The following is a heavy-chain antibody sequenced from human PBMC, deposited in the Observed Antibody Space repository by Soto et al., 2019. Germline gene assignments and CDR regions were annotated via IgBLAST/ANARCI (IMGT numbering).Heavy chain of an antibody. CDR1: GGSFSGYY. CDR2: INHSGST. D-gene: IGHD2-15*01. J-gene: IGHJ5*02. CDR3: ARAHRGVVVVAANINWFDP. V-gene: IGHV4-34*01. Sequence: PSETLSLTCAVYGGSFSGYYWSWIRQPPGKGLEWIGEINHSGSTNYNPSLKSRVTISVDTSKNQFSLKLSSVTAADTAVYYCARAHRGVVVVAANINWFDPWGQGTLVTV.